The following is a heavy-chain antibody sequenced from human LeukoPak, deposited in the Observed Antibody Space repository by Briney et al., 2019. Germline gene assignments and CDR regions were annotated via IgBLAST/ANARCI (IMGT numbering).Heavy chain of an antibody. CDR1: GLTFSSYS. CDR2: ITSSSSYI. D-gene: IGHD3-22*01. CDR3: ARDLGQYYDTSDNWFDP. Sequence: GGSLRLSCAASGLTFSSYSMNWVRQAPGKGLKWVSSITSSSSYIYYADSVKGRFTISRDNAKNSLYLQMTTLRAEDTAVYYCARDLGQYYDTSDNWFDPWGQGTLVTVSS. V-gene: IGHV3-21*01. J-gene: IGHJ5*02.